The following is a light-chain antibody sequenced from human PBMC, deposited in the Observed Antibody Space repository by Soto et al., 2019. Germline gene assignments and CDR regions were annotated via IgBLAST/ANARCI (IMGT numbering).Light chain of an antibody. V-gene: IGLV2-23*02. CDR3: CSYVGLSSFVV. J-gene: IGLJ2*01. Sequence: QSALTQPASVSGSLGQSITISCIGTSSDVGSSNLVSWYQQHPGRAPKLIICEASKRPSGVSNRFSGSKSGNTASLTISGLQAEDEADYYCCSYVGLSSFVVFGGGTKLTVL. CDR1: SSDVGSSNL. CDR2: EAS.